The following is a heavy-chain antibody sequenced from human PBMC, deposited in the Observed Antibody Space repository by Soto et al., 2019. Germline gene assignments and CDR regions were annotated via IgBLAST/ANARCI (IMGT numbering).Heavy chain of an antibody. CDR1: GFTFSRYG. D-gene: IGHD4-17*01. CDR2: ILADDSDR. Sequence: QVHLVESGGGVVQPGRSLRLSCAASGFTFSRYGMHWVRQAPGKGLEWLAVILADDSDRDYADSVKGRFSISRDNSKNSLYLQMNSLRAEDTAVYYCARDDDFGDNGFGYWGQGTLVTVSS. V-gene: IGHV3-33*01. CDR3: ARDDDFGDNGFGY. J-gene: IGHJ4*02.